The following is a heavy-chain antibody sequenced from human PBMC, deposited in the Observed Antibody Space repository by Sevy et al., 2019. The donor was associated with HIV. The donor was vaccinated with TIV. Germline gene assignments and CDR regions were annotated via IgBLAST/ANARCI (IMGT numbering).Heavy chain of an antibody. CDR1: GFTFSSYW. J-gene: IGHJ4*02. V-gene: IGHV3-7*01. D-gene: IGHD3-9*01. CDR2: IKQDGSEK. Sequence: RGSLRLSCAASGFTFSSYWMSWVRQAPGKGLEWVANIKQDGSEKYYVDSVKGRFTISRDNAKNSLYLQMNSLRAEDTAVYYCARASKDYDILTGYYGLHFDYWGQGTLVTVSS. CDR3: ARASKDYDILTGYYGLHFDY.